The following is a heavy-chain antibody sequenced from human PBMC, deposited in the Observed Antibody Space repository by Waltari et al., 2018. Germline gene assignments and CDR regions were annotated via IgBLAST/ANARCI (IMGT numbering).Heavy chain of an antibody. CDR1: GFTFSDYY. J-gene: IGHJ4*02. Sequence: QVQLVESGGGLVKPGGSLRLSCAASGFTFSDYYMSWIRQAPGKGLGWFSYIRSSSIYPNYAASVKGRFTISRDNAKNSLYLQMNSLRAEDTAVYYCARGATRAGYWGQGTLVTVSS. V-gene: IGHV3-11*06. CDR3: ARGATRAGY. CDR2: IRSSSIYP.